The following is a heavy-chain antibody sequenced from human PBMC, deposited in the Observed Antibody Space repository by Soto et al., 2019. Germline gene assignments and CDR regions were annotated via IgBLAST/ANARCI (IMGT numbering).Heavy chain of an antibody. J-gene: IGHJ6*02. CDR3: AEDDFWSPDGYYYYGMDV. Sequence: SLKVSCKASVGPFRSYAISWVRQAPGQGLEWMGGIIPIFGTANYAQKFQDRVTITADESTSTAYMELSSLRSEDTAVYYCAEDDFWSPDGYYYYGMDVWGQGTTVTVYS. CDR2: IIPIFGTA. D-gene: IGHD3-3*01. CDR1: VGPFRSYA. V-gene: IGHV1-69*13.